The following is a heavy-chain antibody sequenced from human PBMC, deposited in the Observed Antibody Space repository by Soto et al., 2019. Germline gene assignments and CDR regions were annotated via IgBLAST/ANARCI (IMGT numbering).Heavy chain of an antibody. V-gene: IGHV4-39*01. CDR3: ARQGRIAVAV. J-gene: IGHJ4*02. Sequence: QLQLQESGPGLVKPSETLSLTCTVSGGSISSSSYYWGWIRQPPGKGLAWIGSIYYSGSTYYNPSLKSRVTISVDTSKNQFSLKLSSVTAADTAVYYCARQGRIAVAVWGQGTLVTVSS. CDR1: GGSISSSSYY. CDR2: IYYSGST. D-gene: IGHD6-19*01.